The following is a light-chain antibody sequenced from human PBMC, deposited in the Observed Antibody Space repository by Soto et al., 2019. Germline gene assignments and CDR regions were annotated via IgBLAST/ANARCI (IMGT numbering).Light chain of an antibody. Sequence: QSALTQPPSASGSPGQSVTISCTGASSDVGAYKYVSWYQQYPGKAPKLMIYEVTKRPSGVPDRFSGSKSGNTASLTVSGLQAEDEPDYYCTSYVGNDIWVFGGGTKLTV. V-gene: IGLV2-8*01. CDR1: SSDVGAYKY. J-gene: IGLJ3*02. CDR2: EVT. CDR3: TSYVGNDIWV.